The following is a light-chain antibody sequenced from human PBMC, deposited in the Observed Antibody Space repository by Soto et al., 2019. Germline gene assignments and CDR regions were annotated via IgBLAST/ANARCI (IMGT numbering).Light chain of an antibody. CDR3: QQANSFPLT. Sequence: DIQITQSPSTLSASVGARVTMTCRASESVSNWLAWYQQKPGKAPKLLIYDASTLEGGVPSRFSGSGSGTEFTLTISSLQPEDFATYYCQQANSFPLTFGRGTRLEIK. CDR2: DAS. V-gene: IGKV1-5*01. J-gene: IGKJ5*01. CDR1: ESVSNW.